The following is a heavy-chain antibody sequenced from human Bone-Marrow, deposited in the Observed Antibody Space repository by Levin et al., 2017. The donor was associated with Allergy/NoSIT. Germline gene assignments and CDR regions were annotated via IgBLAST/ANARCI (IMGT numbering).Heavy chain of an antibody. CDR1: GFTFSSYE. J-gene: IGHJ4*02. CDR2: ISSSGSTI. V-gene: IGHV3-48*03. D-gene: IGHD6-19*01. CDR3: AREGTVAGLEGALDY. Sequence: PGESLKISCAASGFTFSSYEMNWVRQAPGKGLEWVSYISSSGSTIYYADSVKGRFTISRDNAKNSLYLQMNSLRAEDTAVYYCAREGTVAGLEGALDYWGQGTLVTVSS.